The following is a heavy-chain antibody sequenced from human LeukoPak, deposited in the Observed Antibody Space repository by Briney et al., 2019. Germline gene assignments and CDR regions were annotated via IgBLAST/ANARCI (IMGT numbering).Heavy chain of an antibody. J-gene: IGHJ3*02. CDR2: ISWDGGST. CDR3: AKGRDSSGIDDAFAI. CDR1: GFTFDDYA. Sequence: PGDSLRLSCAASGFTFDDYAMHWVRHVPGKGLEWVSLISWDGGSTYYADSVKGRFTISRHSSKNSLYLQMNSQRAEDTALYYCAKGRDSSGIDDAFAIWGQGTMVTVSS. D-gene: IGHD3-22*01. V-gene: IGHV3-43D*03.